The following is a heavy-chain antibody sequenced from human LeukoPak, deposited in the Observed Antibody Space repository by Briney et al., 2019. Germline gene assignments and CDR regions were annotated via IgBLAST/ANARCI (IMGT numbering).Heavy chain of an antibody. Sequence: PSQTLSLTCTVSGGSISSGDYYWSWIRQPPGKGLEWIGYIYYSGSTYYNPSLKSRVTISVDTSKNQFSLKLSSVTAADTAVYYCARDRGSGYFFDYWGQGTLVTVSS. CDR1: GGSISSGDYY. V-gene: IGHV4-30-4*08. CDR3: ARDRGSGYFFDY. J-gene: IGHJ4*02. D-gene: IGHD3-22*01. CDR2: IYYSGST.